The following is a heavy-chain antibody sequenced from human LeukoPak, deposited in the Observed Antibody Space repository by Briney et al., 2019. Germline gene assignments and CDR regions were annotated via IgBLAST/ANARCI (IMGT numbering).Heavy chain of an antibody. D-gene: IGHD6-13*01. V-gene: IGHV3-30*18. CDR2: ISYDGSNK. J-gene: IGHJ3*02. Sequence: GGSLRLSCAASGFTFSSYSMNWVRQAPGKGLGWVAVISYDGSNKYYADSVKGRFTISRDNSKNTLYLQMNSLRAEDTAVYYCAKGVRGIAAADDAFDIWGQGTMVTVSS. CDR1: GFTFSSYS. CDR3: AKGVRGIAAADDAFDI.